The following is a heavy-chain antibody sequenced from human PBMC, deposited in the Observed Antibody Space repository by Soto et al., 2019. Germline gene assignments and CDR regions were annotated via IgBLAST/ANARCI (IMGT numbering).Heavy chain of an antibody. CDR3: ASATSIAVAGKES. V-gene: IGHV1-18*01. CDR2: ISFYNGNT. D-gene: IGHD6-19*01. Sequence: QVQLVQSGGEVKKPGASVEVSCKASGDTVTNYGISWVRQAPGQGLEWMGWISFYNGNTHYAQKLQGRLTLTTDTSTSTAYMELRSLRSYDTAVYYCASATSIAVAGKESWGQGTLVTVSS. CDR1: GDTVTNYG. J-gene: IGHJ4*02.